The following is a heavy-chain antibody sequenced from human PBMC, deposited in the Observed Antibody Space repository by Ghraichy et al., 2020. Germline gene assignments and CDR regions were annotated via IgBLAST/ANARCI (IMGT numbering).Heavy chain of an antibody. CDR3: ARGGPRESDGYCGGDCYYHGGGDY. CDR2: MNPNSGNT. D-gene: IGHD2-21*02. CDR1: GYTFTSYD. Sequence: ASVKVSCKASGYTFTSYDINWVRQATGQGLEWMGWMNPNSGNTGYAQKFQGRVTMTRNTSISTAYMELSSLRSEDTAVYYCARGGPRESDGYCGGDCYYHGGGDYWGQGTLVTVSS. V-gene: IGHV1-8*01. J-gene: IGHJ4*02.